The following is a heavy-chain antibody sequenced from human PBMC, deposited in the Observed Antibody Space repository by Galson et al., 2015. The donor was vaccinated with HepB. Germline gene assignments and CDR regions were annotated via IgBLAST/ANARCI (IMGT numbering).Heavy chain of an antibody. D-gene: IGHD2-2*01. Sequence: QSGAEVKKPGESLRISCKGSGSSFTSYWISWVRQMPGKGLEWMGRIDPSDSYTNYSPSFQGHVTISADKSISTAYLQWSSLKASDTAMYYCARRRIVVVPADKNYYYYMDVWGKGTTVTVSS. J-gene: IGHJ6*03. V-gene: IGHV5-10-1*01. CDR1: GSSFTSYW. CDR2: IDPSDSYT. CDR3: ARRRIVVVPADKNYYYYMDV.